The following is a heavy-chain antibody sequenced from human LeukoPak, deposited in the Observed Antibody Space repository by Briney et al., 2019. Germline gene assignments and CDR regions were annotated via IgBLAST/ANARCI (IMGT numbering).Heavy chain of an antibody. CDR2: IYHSGST. CDR3: ARDLGRTGAFDI. Sequence: KTSETLSLTCAVSGYSISSGYYWGWIRQPPGKGLEWIGSIYHSGSTYYNPSLKSRVTISVDTSKNQFSLKLSSVTAADTAVYYCARDLGRTGAFDIWGQGTMVTVSS. D-gene: IGHD1-14*01. J-gene: IGHJ3*02. CDR1: GYSISSGYY. V-gene: IGHV4-38-2*02.